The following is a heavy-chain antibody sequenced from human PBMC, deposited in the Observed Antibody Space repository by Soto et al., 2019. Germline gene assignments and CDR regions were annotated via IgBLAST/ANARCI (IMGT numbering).Heavy chain of an antibody. CDR2: ISSSSSYI. CDR3: ARIYSSGWLKGDYFDY. Sequence: GGSLRLSCAASGFTFSSYSMNWVRQAPGKGLEWVSSISSSSSYIYYADSVKGRFTISRGNAKNSLYLQMNSLRAEDTAVYYCARIYSSGWLKGDYFDYWGQGPLVTVSS. CDR1: GFTFSSYS. J-gene: IGHJ4*02. V-gene: IGHV3-21*01. D-gene: IGHD6-19*01.